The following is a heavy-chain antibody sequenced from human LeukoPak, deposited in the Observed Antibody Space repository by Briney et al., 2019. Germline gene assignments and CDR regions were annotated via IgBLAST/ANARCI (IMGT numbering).Heavy chain of an antibody. CDR1: GFTFSRYG. CDR3: ARDKEEGSSSGSIFDI. J-gene: IGHJ3*02. D-gene: IGHD1-26*01. CDR2: ISSAGNSK. V-gene: IGHV3-30*03. Sequence: GGSLRLSCAASGFTFSRYGMHWVRQGPGKGLEWVATISSAGNSKNYADSMKGRFTISRDNSKNTLSLQMNSLRTDDTAVYYCARDKEEGSSSGSIFDIWGQGTMVTVSS.